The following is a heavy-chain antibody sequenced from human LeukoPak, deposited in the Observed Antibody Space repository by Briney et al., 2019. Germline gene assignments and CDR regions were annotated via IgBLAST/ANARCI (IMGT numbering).Heavy chain of an antibody. CDR2: IYYSGST. D-gene: IGHD4-17*01. J-gene: IGHJ5*02. CDR3: ARGGTTVTPGLLWFDP. CDR1: GGSISSSSYY. V-gene: IGHV4-61*01. Sequence: SETLSLTCTVSGGSISSSSYYWSWIRQPPGKGLEWIGYIYYSGSTKYNPSLKSRVTISVDTSKNQFSLKLSSVTAADTAVYYCARGGTTVTPGLLWFDPWGQGTLVTVSS.